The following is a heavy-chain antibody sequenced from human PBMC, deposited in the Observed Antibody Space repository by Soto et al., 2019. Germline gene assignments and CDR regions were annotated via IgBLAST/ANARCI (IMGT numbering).Heavy chain of an antibody. Sequence: QLQLQEAGPGLVKPSQTLSLPCSVSGASTVRHYHWTWIRQPPGKGLEWMGYIFNSGTTFYTPSLTSRLSISMDTAGNNFSLELRSVTAADTAVYYCALALGPTTGLDYWGQGTLVTVSS. V-gene: IGHV4-31*02. CDR3: ALALGPTTGLDY. CDR1: GASTVRHYH. CDR2: IFNSGTT. D-gene: IGHD1-26*01. J-gene: IGHJ4*02.